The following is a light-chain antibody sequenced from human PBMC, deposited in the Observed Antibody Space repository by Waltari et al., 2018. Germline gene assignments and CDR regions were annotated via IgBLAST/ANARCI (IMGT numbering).Light chain of an antibody. J-gene: IGLJ3*02. V-gene: IGLV4-69*01. CDR3: QTGGHGTWV. Sequence: QLVLTQSPSASASLGASVKLTLPLSSGHSSNIIAWHQQQPEKGPRYLMKVNSDGSHSKGDEIPDRFSGSSSGAERYLTISSLQSEDEADYYCQTGGHGTWVFGGGTKLTVL. CDR1: SGHSSNI. CDR2: VNSDGSH.